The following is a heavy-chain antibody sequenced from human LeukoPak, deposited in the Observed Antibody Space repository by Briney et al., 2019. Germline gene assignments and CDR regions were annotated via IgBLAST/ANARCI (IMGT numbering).Heavy chain of an antibody. V-gene: IGHV3-23*01. CDR1: GFTFSSYA. D-gene: IGHD2-2*01. Sequence: PGGSLRLSCAASGFTFSSYAMSWVRQAPGKGLEWVSAIRGSGGSTYYADSVKGRFTISRDNSKNTLYLQMNSLRAEDTAVYYCAKTGIVVVPAAMLGLFDYWGQGTLVTVSS. CDR2: IRGSGGST. J-gene: IGHJ4*02. CDR3: AKTGIVVVPAAMLGLFDY.